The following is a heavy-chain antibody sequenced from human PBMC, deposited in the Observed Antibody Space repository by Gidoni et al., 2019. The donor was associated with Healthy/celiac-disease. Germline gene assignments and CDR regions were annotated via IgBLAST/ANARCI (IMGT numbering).Heavy chain of an antibody. CDR1: GFTFSSYA. D-gene: IGHD3-22*01. CDR2: ISGSGGST. V-gene: IGHV3-23*01. Sequence: EVQLLESGGGLVQPGGSLRLSCAAYGFTFSSYAMSWVRQAPGKGLEWVSAISGSGGSTYYADSVKGRFTISRDNSKNTLYLQMNSLRAEDTAVYYCAKAVLYYYDSSGYDYWGQGTLVTVSS. J-gene: IGHJ4*02. CDR3: AKAVLYYYDSSGYDY.